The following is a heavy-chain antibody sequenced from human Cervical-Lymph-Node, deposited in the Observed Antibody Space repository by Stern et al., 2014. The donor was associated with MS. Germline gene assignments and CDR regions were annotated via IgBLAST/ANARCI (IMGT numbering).Heavy chain of an antibody. CDR1: EGTFNNFP. J-gene: IGHJ6*02. Sequence: QVQLVESGAEVRKPGSSVKVSCKASEGTFNNFPISWVRQAPGQGLEWLGGIDPILGKPNYAQKFRGRVTMKTGESPTTAYMELSSLRYEDTAVYYCARGVDIVAAPSGKVFYYGFDVWGQGTTVTVS. D-gene: IGHD2-2*03. V-gene: IGHV1-69*01. CDR2: IDPILGKP. CDR3: ARGVDIVAAPSGKVFYYGFDV.